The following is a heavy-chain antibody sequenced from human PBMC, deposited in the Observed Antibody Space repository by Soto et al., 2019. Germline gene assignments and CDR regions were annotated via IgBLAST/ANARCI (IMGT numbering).Heavy chain of an antibody. CDR2: IYHSGST. CDR3: ARAREVGYYDSSGYYHFDY. Sequence: SETLSLTCAVSGYSISSGYYWGWIRQPPGKGLEWIGSIYHSGSTYYNPSLKSRVTISVDTSKNQFSLKLSSVTAADTAVYYCARAREVGYYDSSGYYHFDYWGQGTLVTVS. V-gene: IGHV4-38-2*01. CDR1: GYSISSGYY. J-gene: IGHJ4*02. D-gene: IGHD3-22*01.